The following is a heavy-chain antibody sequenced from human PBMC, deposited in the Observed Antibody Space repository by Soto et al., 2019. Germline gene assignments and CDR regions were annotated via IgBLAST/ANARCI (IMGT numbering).Heavy chain of an antibody. V-gene: IGHV4-4*02. D-gene: IGHD1-26*01. CDR3: ARAGEWEPNWYFDL. CDR1: GGSISSSNW. Sequence: QVQLQESGPGLVKPSGTLSLTCAVTGGSISSSNWWSWVRQPPGKGLEWIGEIYHSGSTNYNPSLKSGVTISVDKSKNHFSLKLSSVTAADTAVYYCARAGEWEPNWYFDLWGRGTLVTVSS. CDR2: IYHSGST. J-gene: IGHJ2*01.